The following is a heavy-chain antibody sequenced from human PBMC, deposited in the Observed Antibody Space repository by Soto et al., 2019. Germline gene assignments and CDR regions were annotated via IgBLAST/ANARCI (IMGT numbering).Heavy chain of an antibody. Sequence: WETLSLTCNVSGGSMSTYYWSWIRQSPGRGLEWVGYIYYTGTTNYNPSLKGRVTISVDTSKNQFSLKLTSVTAADTAVYYCARGPSGDNYWGQGTLVTVSS. D-gene: IGHD2-15*01. J-gene: IGHJ4*02. V-gene: IGHV4-59*01. CDR1: GGSMSTYY. CDR2: IYYTGTT. CDR3: ARGPSGDNY.